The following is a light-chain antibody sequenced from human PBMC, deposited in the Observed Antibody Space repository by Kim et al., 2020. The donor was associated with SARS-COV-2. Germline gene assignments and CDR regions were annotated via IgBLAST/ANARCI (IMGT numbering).Light chain of an antibody. CDR2: AAN. V-gene: IGKV1-12*01. Sequence: DIQMTQSPSSVSASVGYRVTITCRASQDISSLLAWYQQKPGKAPKLLIYAANTLQSAVPSRFSGSGSGTDFTLTISSLQPEDFATYYCQQTHSFPRTFGQGTKVDIK. CDR1: QDISSL. J-gene: IGKJ1*01. CDR3: QQTHSFPRT.